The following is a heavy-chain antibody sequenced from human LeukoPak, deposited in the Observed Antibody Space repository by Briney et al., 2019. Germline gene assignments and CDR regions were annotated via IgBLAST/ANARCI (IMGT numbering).Heavy chain of an antibody. Sequence: ASVKVSCKASGYPFTGYYIHWVRQPPGQGLEWMGIINPRGGSTIYAQDFQGRVTLTRDTSTSTVYMELSSLRSEDTAVYYCARRYYDNSGHSYGYYFDYWGQGTLVTVSS. CDR2: INPRGGST. D-gene: IGHD3-22*01. CDR3: ARRYYDNSGHSYGYYFDY. J-gene: IGHJ4*02. V-gene: IGHV1-46*01. CDR1: GYPFTGYY.